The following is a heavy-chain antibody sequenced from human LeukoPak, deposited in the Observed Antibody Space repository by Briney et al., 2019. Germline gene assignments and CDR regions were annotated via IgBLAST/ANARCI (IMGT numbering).Heavy chain of an antibody. Sequence: GGSPRLSCAASGILFSSYVMSWVRQAPGKGLEGVSAISGSGGSTYYADSVKGRFTISRDNSKNTLYLQMNSLRAEDTAVYYCAKGNGDPGAIDYWGQGTLVTVSS. CDR3: AKGNGDPGAIDY. J-gene: IGHJ4*02. CDR2: ISGSGGST. D-gene: IGHD4-17*01. V-gene: IGHV3-23*01. CDR1: GILFSSYV.